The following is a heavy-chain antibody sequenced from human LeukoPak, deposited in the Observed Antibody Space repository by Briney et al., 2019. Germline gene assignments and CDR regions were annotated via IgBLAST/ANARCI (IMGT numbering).Heavy chain of an antibody. J-gene: IGHJ3*02. V-gene: IGHV4-39*01. CDR2: IHSSGST. CDR1: GGSISSSSYY. Sequence: PSETLSLTCTVSGGSISSSSYYWGWVRQPPGKGLERIGSIHSSGSTYYHPSLKSRVTISVRTSKNQFSLKLSSVTAADTAVYYCASSLGRGYYYDSSGYYYGAFDIWGQGTMVTVSS. CDR3: ASSLGRGYYYDSSGYYYGAFDI. D-gene: IGHD3-22*01.